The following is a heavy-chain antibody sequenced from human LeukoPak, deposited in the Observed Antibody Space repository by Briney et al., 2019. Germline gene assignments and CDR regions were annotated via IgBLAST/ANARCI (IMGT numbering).Heavy chain of an antibody. V-gene: IGHV1-2*02. J-gene: IGHJ4*02. CDR3: ARSDVAGGFDY. D-gene: IGHD6-19*01. Sequence: ASVKVSCKTSGYSFTAFYIHWVRQAPGQGLEWMGWINPNSGGTNYAQKFQGRVTMTRDTSISTAYMELSRLRSDDTAVYYCARSDVAGGFDYWGQGTLVTVSS. CDR2: INPNSGGT. CDR1: GYSFTAFY.